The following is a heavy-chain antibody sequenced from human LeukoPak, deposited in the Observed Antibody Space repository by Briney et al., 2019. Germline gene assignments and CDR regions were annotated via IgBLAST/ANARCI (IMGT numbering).Heavy chain of an antibody. CDR1: GYTFTGYY. CDR3: ARTARPNRSSGWYLLWSDP. CDR2: INPNSGGT. V-gene: IGHV1-2*02. Sequence: ASVKVSCKASGYTFTGYYMHWVRQAPGQGLEWMGWINPNSGGTNYAQKFQGRVTMTRDTSISTAYMELSRLRSDDTAVYYCARTARPNRSSGWYLLWSDPWGQGTLVTVSS. D-gene: IGHD6-19*01. J-gene: IGHJ5*02.